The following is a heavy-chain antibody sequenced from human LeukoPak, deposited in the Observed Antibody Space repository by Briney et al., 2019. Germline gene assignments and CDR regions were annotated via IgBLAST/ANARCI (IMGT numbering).Heavy chain of an antibody. D-gene: IGHD3-3*01. CDR2: ISAYNGNT. J-gene: IGHJ4*02. Sequence: ASVKVSCKASGYTFSSYGISWVRQAPGQGLEWMGWISAYNGNTNYRQKLQGRVTMTTDTSTSTAYMDLRSLRSDDTAIYYCARVRSYDFWSGYRGYFDYWGQGTLVTVSS. CDR3: ARVRSYDFWSGYRGYFDY. V-gene: IGHV1-18*01. CDR1: GYTFSSYG.